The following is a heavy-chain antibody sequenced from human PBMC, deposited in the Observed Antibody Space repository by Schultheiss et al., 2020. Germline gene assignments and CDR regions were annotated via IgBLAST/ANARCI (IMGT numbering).Heavy chain of an antibody. CDR3: ARSPYILWQVGAFDI. CDR2: IYYSGST. J-gene: IGHJ3*02. Sequence: SETLSLTCTVSGGSFSSSSPHWSWIRQPPGKGLEWIGYIYYSGSTYYNPSLKSRVTISVDTSKNQFSLKLSSVTAADTAVYYCARSPYILWQVGAFDIWGQGTMVTVSS. CDR1: GGSFSSSSPH. D-gene: IGHD2-21*01. V-gene: IGHV4-30-4*02.